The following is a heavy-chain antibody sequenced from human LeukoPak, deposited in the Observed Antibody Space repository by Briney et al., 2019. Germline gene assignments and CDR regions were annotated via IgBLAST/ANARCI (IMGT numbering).Heavy chain of an antibody. D-gene: IGHD2-2*01. CDR2: IIPIFGTA. Sequence: SVKVSCKASGGTFSSYAISWVRQAPGQGLEWMGGIIPIFGTANYAQKFQGRVTITADESTSTAYMELSSLRSEDTAVYYCARDQIVVVPAAMGPYMDVWGKGTTVTISS. CDR1: GGTFSSYA. CDR3: ARDQIVVVPAAMGPYMDV. V-gene: IGHV1-69*13. J-gene: IGHJ6*03.